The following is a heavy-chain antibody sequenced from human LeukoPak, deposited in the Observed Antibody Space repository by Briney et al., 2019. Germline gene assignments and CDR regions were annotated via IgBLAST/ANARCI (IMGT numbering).Heavy chain of an antibody. J-gene: IGHJ4*02. CDR3: ARVLDGDYEERIDY. CDR2: INPNSGGT. V-gene: IGHV1-2*02. Sequence: ASVKVSCKASGYTFTGYYMHWVRQAPGQGLEWMGWINPNSGGTNYAQKLQGRVTMTTDTSTSTAYMELRSLRSDDTAVYYCARVLDGDYEERIDYWGQGTLVTVSS. CDR1: GYTFTGYY. D-gene: IGHD4-17*01.